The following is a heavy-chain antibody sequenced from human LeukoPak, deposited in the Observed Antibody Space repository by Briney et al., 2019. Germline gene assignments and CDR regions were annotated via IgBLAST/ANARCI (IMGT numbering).Heavy chain of an antibody. CDR3: AELGITMIGGV. V-gene: IGHV3-7*01. CDR1: GFTFSRYW. CDR2: INQDESAK. Sequence: GRSLRLSCAASGFTFSRYWMSWVRQAPGKGLEWVASINQDESAKFYVDSVKGRFTISRDNAKNSLYLQMNSLRAEDTAVYYCAELGITMIGGVWGKGTTVTISS. J-gene: IGHJ6*04. D-gene: IGHD3-10*02.